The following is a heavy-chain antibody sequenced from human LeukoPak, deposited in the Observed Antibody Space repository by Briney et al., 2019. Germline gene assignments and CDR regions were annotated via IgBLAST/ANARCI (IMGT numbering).Heavy chain of an antibody. CDR1: EFTLSSYI. CDR2: ISNNGGSI. D-gene: IGHD4-17*01. J-gene: IGHJ4*02. CDR3: VRSVTTLSDFHN. V-gene: IGHV3-64D*09. Sequence: GGSLRLSCLASEFTLSSYIMRWVRQAPGKGLEYVSAISNNGGSIYYADSVKGRFTISRDNSKNTLYLQMNSLRPEDTAVYYCVRSVTTLSDFHNWGQGTLVTVSS.